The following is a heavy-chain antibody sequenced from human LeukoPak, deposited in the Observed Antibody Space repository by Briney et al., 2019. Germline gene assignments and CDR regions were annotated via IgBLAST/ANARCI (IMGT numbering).Heavy chain of an antibody. Sequence: SETLCPSPAVYGGSFSGYYPSWIRQPPGKGLEWIGEINHSGSTNYNPSLKSRVTISVDTSKTSYSLKLSSVTAADTAVYYCARENWGYDSSGYNYVPNFDYWGQ. CDR1: GGSFSGYY. J-gene: IGHJ4*02. V-gene: IGHV4-34*01. CDR2: INHSGST. D-gene: IGHD3-22*01. CDR3: ARENWGYDSSGYNYVPNFDY.